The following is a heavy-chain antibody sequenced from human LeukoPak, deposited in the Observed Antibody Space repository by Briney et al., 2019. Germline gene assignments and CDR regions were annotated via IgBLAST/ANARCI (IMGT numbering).Heavy chain of an antibody. V-gene: IGHV4-34*01. CDR1: GGSFSGYY. J-gene: IGHJ4*02. CDR3: AREGNYYAYFVY. CDR2: INHSGST. Sequence: PSETQSLTCAVYGGSFSGYYWSWIRQPPGKGLEWIGEINHSGSTNYNPSLKSRVTISVDTSKNQFSLKLSSVTAADTAVYYCAREGNYYAYFVYWGQGTLVTVSS. D-gene: IGHD3-10*01.